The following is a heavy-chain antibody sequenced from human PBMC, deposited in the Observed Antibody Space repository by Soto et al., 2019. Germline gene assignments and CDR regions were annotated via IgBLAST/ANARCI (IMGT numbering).Heavy chain of an antibody. V-gene: IGHV5-10-1*01. D-gene: IGHD6-13*01. Sequence: GESLKISCKGSGYSFTSYWISWVRQMPGKGLEWMGRIDPSDSYTNYSPSFQGHVTISADKSISTAYLQWSSLKASDTAMYYCARHSTVAAALSSRLGLDYWGQGTLVTVSS. CDR3: ARHSTVAAALSSRLGLDY. J-gene: IGHJ4*02. CDR1: GYSFTSYW. CDR2: IDPSDSYT.